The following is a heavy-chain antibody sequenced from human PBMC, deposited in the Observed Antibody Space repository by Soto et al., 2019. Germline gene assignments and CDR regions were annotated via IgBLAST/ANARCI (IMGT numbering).Heavy chain of an antibody. D-gene: IGHD2-21*01. Sequence: ASVKVSCKASGYTFKNYGIKWVRQAPGQGLEWVGWITTYNGNRYSAEKFQGRVTMTADKSTSTTYMELDSLRSEDTAVYYCAREVGIGGRHWYFDLWGRGTLVTVSS. J-gene: IGHJ2*01. CDR1: GYTFKNYG. CDR2: ITTYNGNR. CDR3: AREVGIGGRHWYFDL. V-gene: IGHV1-18*01.